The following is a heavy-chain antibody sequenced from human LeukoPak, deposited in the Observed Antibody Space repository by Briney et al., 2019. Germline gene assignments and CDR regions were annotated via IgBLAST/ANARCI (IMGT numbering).Heavy chain of an antibody. V-gene: IGHV3-21*01. CDR3: ARDSNTVGAFDI. Sequence: PGGSLRLSCAASGFTFSSYSMNWVRQAPGKGLEWVSSISSSSSYIYYADSVKSRFTISRDNAKNSLYLQMNSLRAEDTAVYYCARDSNTVGAFDIWGQGTMVTVSS. CDR1: GFTFSSYS. J-gene: IGHJ3*02. CDR2: ISSSSSYI. D-gene: IGHD4-17*01.